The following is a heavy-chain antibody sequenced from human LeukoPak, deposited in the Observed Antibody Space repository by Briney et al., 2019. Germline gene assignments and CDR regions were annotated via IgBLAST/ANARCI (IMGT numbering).Heavy chain of an antibody. CDR1: GVSISSYY. Sequence: ASETLSLTCTVSGVSISSYYWSWIRQPPGKGLEWIGYIYYSGSTNYNPSLKSRVTIAVDTSKNQFSLKLSSVTAADTAVYYCAREGTAGTNLNWFDPWGQGTLVTVSS. CDR3: AREGTAGTNLNWFDP. J-gene: IGHJ5*02. D-gene: IGHD1-1*01. V-gene: IGHV4-59*01. CDR2: IYYSGST.